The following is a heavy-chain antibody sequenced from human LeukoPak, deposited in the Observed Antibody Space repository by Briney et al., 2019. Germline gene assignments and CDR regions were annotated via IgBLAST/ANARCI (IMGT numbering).Heavy chain of an antibody. J-gene: IGHJ4*02. CDR1: GFRFSNHA. CDR2: ISGSCTVT. CDR3: ATTSVGGGRIIGSGYFDN. Sequence: GGSLRLSCAASGFRFSNHAMNWVRQAPGGGLEWVSIISGSCTVTYYADSVKGRFTICRDNSKNTLYLQMNSLRAEDTAVYYCATTSVGGGRIIGSGYFDNWGQGTLVTVSS. V-gene: IGHV3-23*01. D-gene: IGHD2-15*01.